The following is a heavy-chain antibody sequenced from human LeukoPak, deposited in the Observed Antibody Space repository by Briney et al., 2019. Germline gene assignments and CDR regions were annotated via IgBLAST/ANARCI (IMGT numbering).Heavy chain of an antibody. CDR3: ARNGEYCSSTSCGDY. Sequence: GGSLRLSCAASGFTFSSYGMHWVRQAPGKGLEWVAVISYDGSNKYYADSVKGRFTISRDNSKNTLYLQMNSLRAEDTAVYYCARNGEYCSSTSCGDYWGQGTLVTVSS. D-gene: IGHD2-2*01. V-gene: IGHV3-30*03. J-gene: IGHJ4*02. CDR1: GFTFSSYG. CDR2: ISYDGSNK.